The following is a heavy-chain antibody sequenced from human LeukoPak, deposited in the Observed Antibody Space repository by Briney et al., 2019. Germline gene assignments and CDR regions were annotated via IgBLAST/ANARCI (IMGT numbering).Heavy chain of an antibody. Sequence: ASVKVSCKTSGYPFSSYYMHWVGQARGQGLEWMGIFEPISGTKRVAEKFQGRVNMTRDTATSTVYMELSSLRPEDTAMYYCARDKEEVAHYDWFDPWGQGPQVPVSS. CDR1: GYPFSSYY. CDR3: ARDKEEVAHYDWFDP. CDR2: FEPISGTK. V-gene: IGHV1-46*01. D-gene: IGHD3-16*01. J-gene: IGHJ5*02.